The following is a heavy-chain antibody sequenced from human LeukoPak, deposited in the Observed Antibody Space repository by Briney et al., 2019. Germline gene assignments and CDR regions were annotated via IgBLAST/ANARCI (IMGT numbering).Heavy chain of an antibody. CDR3: ARDVNDYGDYGFDY. D-gene: IGHD4-17*01. V-gene: IGHV1-69*01. CDR2: IIPIFGTA. Sequence: WASVTVSCKASGGTFSSYAISWVRQAPGQGLEWMGGIIPIFGTANYAQKFQGRVTITADESTSTAYMELSSLRSEDTAVYYCARDVNDYGDYGFDYWGQGTLVTVSS. CDR1: GGTFSSYA. J-gene: IGHJ4*02.